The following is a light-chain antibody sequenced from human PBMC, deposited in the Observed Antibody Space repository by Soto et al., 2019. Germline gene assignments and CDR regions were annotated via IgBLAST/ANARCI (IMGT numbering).Light chain of an antibody. Sequence: VLTPSPGTLSLSPVERATLSCRASQSVSSNLVWYQQKPGQAPRLLIYSASTRATGIPARFSGSGSGTEFTLTISSLQSEDFAVYYCQQYNNWPQTFGQGTKVDIK. CDR1: QSVSSN. CDR3: QQYNNWPQT. V-gene: IGKV3-15*01. J-gene: IGKJ1*01. CDR2: SAS.